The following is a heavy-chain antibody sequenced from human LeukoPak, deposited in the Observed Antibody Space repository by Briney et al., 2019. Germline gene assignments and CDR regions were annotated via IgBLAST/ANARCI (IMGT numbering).Heavy chain of an antibody. CDR2: ISSSGSTI. V-gene: IGHV3-48*03. CDR1: GFTISSYE. D-gene: IGHD2-2*01. CDR3: ARDHPGQPPQYYYYYYGMDV. Sequence: PGGSLRLSCAASGFTISSYEINWVHQAPGKGLEWVSYISSSGSTIYYADSVKGRFTISRDNAKNSLYLQMNSLRAEDTAVYYCARDHPGQPPQYYYYYYGMDVWGKGTTVTVSS. J-gene: IGHJ6*04.